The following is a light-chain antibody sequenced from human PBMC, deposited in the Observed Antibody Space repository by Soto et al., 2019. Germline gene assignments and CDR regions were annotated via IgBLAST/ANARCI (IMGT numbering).Light chain of an antibody. CDR3: SSYTSSSTLLDV. J-gene: IGLJ1*01. V-gene: IGLV2-14*01. Sequence: QSALTQPASVSGSPGQSITISCTGTSSDVGGYNYVSWYQQHPGKAPKLMIYDVSNRPSGVSNRFSGSKSGNTASLTISGLHADDEADYYCSSYTSSSTLLDVFGTGTKLTVL. CDR1: SSDVGGYNY. CDR2: DVS.